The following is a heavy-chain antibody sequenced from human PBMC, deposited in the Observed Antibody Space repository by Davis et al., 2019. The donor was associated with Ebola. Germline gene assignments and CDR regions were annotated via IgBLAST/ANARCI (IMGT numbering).Heavy chain of an antibody. Sequence: ASVKVSCKASGYTFTSYGISWVRQAPGQGLEWMGWISAYNGNTNYAQKLQGRVTMTTDTSTSTAYMELRSLRSDDTAVYYCARDSITIFGVVTSEDWFDPWGQGTLVTVSS. CDR3: ARDSITIFGVVTSEDWFDP. CDR2: ISAYNGNT. CDR1: GYTFTSYG. V-gene: IGHV1-18*04. J-gene: IGHJ5*02. D-gene: IGHD3-3*01.